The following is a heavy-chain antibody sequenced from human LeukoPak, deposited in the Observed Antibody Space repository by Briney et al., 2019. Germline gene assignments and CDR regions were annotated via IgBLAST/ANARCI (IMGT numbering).Heavy chain of an antibody. V-gene: IGHV1-69*04. D-gene: IGHD5-24*01. J-gene: IGHJ5*02. CDR1: GGTFSSYA. Sequence: SVKVSCKASGGTFSSYAISWVRQAPGQGLEWMGRIIPIFGIANYAQKFQGRVTITADKSTSTAYMELSSLRSEDTAVYYCARDEMATTYWFDPWGRGTLVTVSS. CDR3: ARDEMATTYWFDP. CDR2: IIPIFGIA.